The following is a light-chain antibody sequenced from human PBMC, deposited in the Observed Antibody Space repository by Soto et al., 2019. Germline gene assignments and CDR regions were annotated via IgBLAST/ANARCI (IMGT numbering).Light chain of an antibody. V-gene: IGKV3-20*01. CDR3: QQYGGSPPFT. Sequence: EIVLTQSPGTLSLSPGERATLSCSASQSVEHNDLAWYQQRPGQSQRLLIYAASSRVNGSPDRFSGSGSETDFTLTISRLEPEDFAVYYCQQYGGSPPFTFGPGIKVDIK. CDR1: QSVEHND. CDR2: AAS. J-gene: IGKJ3*01.